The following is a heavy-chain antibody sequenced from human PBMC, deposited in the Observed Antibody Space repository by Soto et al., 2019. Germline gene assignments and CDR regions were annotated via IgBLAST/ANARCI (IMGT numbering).Heavy chain of an antibody. V-gene: IGHV5-51*01. CDR1: GYSFTTYW. D-gene: IGHD4-17*01. J-gene: IGHJ5*02. CDR2: IYPGDSRT. Sequence: PGESLKISCKGFGYSFTTYWIAWVRQMPGKGLEWMGIIYPGDSRTRYSPSFQGQVTISADKSISTAYLQWSSLKASDTAVYYCARDLDYGGNSGWLDPWGQGPLVTGSS. CDR3: ARDLDYGGNSGWLDP.